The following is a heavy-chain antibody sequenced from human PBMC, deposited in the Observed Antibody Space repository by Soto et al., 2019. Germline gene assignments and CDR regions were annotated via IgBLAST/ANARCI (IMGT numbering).Heavy chain of an antibody. CDR3: AKNKERELPRVIDF. J-gene: IGHJ4*02. CDR2: MSGSSSTT. CDR1: GLTFSNYA. V-gene: IGHV3-23*01. Sequence: GGSLRLSCATSGLTFSNYAMSWVRQAPGGGLEWVSSMSGSSSTTYYADSVRGRFTISRDRSKNTLYLQMSSLRAEDTALYYCAKNKERELPRVIDFWGQGTLVTVSS. D-gene: IGHD1-7*01.